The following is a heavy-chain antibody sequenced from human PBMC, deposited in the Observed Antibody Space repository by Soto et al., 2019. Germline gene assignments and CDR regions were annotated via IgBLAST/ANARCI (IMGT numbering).Heavy chain of an antibody. CDR3: AKDRGIAVAGSFDY. CDR1: GFTFDDYA. V-gene: IGHV3-9*01. Sequence: DVQLVESGGGLVQPGRSLRLSCEASGFTFDDYAMHWVRQAPGKGLEWVSGISWNSGSIGYADSVKGRFTISRDNAKNSLYLQMNSLRAEDTALYYCAKDRGIAVAGSFDYWGQGTLVTVSS. J-gene: IGHJ4*02. CDR2: ISWNSGSI. D-gene: IGHD6-19*01.